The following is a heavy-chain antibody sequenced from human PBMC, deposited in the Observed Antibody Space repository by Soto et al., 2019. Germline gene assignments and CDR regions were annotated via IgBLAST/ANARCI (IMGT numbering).Heavy chain of an antibody. CDR3: AKDIAALPIWRLMVYQPPNWFDP. CDR2: ISGSGGST. Sequence: GSLRLSCAASGFTFSSYAMSWVRQAPGKGLEWVSAISGSGGSTYYADSVKGRFTISRDNSKNTLYLQMNSLRAEDTAVYYCAKDIAALPIWRLMVYQPPNWFDPWGQGTLVTVSS. J-gene: IGHJ5*02. V-gene: IGHV3-23*01. D-gene: IGHD2-8*01. CDR1: GFTFSSYA.